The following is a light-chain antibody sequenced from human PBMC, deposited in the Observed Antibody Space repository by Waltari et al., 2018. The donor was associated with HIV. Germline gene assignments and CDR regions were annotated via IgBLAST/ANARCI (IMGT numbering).Light chain of an antibody. V-gene: IGLV1-47*01. J-gene: IGLJ2*01. CDR1: SYTIGSKY. CDR2: RNN. Sequence: QSVLTQPPSASGTPGQRVTISCSGSSYTIGSKYVYWYQQLPGTAPKLLIYRNNQRPSGVPDRFSGSKSGTSASLAISGLRSEDEADYYCAAWDDSLLFGGGTKLTVL. CDR3: AAWDDSLL.